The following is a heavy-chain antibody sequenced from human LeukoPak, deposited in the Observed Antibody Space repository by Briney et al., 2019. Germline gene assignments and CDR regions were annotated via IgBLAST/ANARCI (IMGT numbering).Heavy chain of an antibody. Sequence: SETLSLTCTVSGGSISSYYWSWIRQPPGKGLEWIGYIYYSGSTNYNPSLKSRVTISVDTSKNQYSLKLSSVTAADTAVYYCARGTLYYFDYWGQGTLVTVSS. D-gene: IGHD1-7*01. V-gene: IGHV4-59*01. CDR2: IYYSGST. J-gene: IGHJ4*02. CDR1: GGSISSYY. CDR3: ARGTLYYFDY.